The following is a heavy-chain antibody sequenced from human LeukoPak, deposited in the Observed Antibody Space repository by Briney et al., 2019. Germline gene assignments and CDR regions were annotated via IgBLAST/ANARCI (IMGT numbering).Heavy chain of an antibody. V-gene: IGHV3-20*04. CDR2: INWNGGRT. CDR3: ARSTSHYYYYYMDV. CDR1: GFTFNDYG. J-gene: IGHJ6*03. Sequence: GGSLRLSCAASGFTFNDYGMSWVRQAPGKGLEWVSGINWNGGRTGYADSMKGRFIISRDNATNTLFLQMNSLRADDTAVYYCARSTSHYYYYYMDVWGKGTTVTISS.